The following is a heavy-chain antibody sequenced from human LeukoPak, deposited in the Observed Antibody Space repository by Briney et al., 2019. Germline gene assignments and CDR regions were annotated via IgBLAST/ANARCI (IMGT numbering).Heavy chain of an antibody. CDR2: ISGSGGST. CDR3: ATPRHSSSWYAEPDLVN. D-gene: IGHD6-13*01. Sequence: PGGSLRLSCAASGFTFSSYAMSWVRQAPGKGLEWVSAISGSGGSTYYADSVKGRFTISRDNSKNTLYLQMNSLRAEDTAVYYCATPRHSSSWYAEPDLVNWGQGTLVTVSS. J-gene: IGHJ4*02. V-gene: IGHV3-23*01. CDR1: GFTFSSYA.